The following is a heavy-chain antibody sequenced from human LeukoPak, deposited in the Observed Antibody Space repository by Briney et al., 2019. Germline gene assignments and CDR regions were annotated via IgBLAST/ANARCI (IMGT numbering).Heavy chain of an antibody. CDR1: GGSISSSSYY. CDR3: ARLVVPAAILNNYYMDV. Sequence: SETLSLTCTVSGGSISSSSYYWGWIRQPPGKGLEWIGYIYYSGSTNYNPSLKSRVTISVDTSKNQFSLKLSSVTAADTAVYYCARLVVPAAILNNYYMDVWGKGTTVTVSS. CDR2: IYYSGST. J-gene: IGHJ6*03. D-gene: IGHD2-2*02. V-gene: IGHV4-61*05.